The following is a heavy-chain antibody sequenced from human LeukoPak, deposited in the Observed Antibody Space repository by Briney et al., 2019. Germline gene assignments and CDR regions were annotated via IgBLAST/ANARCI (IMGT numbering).Heavy chain of an antibody. D-gene: IGHD2-8*02. V-gene: IGHV4-39*01. J-gene: IGHJ2*01. CDR2: IYYDGRT. CDR3: ARRVYCTGGACRNWYFDL. CDR1: GXSISSTSYF. Sequence: SETLSLTCNVSGXSISSTSYFWGWIRQPPGKGLEWIGSIYYDGRTYYNPSLQSRLTISVDTSKNQFSLRLSSVTAADTAVYYCARRVYCTGGACRNWYFDLWGRGTLVTVSS.